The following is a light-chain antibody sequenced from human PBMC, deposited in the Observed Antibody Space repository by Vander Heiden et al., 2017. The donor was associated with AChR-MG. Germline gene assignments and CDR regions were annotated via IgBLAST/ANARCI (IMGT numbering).Light chain of an antibody. Sequence: SALPQPPSASRSPGQSVTISCTGTSSDVGGYNYVSWYQQHPGKAPKLMIYDVSKRPSGVPDRFSGSKSGNTASLTVSGLQAEDEADYYCSSYAGSNNRVFGGGTKLTVL. V-gene: IGLV2-8*01. J-gene: IGLJ2*01. CDR1: SSDVGGYNY. CDR3: SSYAGSNNRV. CDR2: DVS.